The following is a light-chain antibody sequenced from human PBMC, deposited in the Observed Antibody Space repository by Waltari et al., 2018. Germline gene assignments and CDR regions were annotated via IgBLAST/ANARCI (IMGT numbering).Light chain of an antibody. V-gene: IGKV1-39*01. Sequence: DIQMTQSPSSLSASVGDRVTITCRASQSISSYLNWYQQKPGKAPKLLIYAASSLQSGVPSRFSGSGSGTDFTLTISSLQPEDFATYYCQQSYSTPWTFGRGNK. CDR2: AAS. CDR3: QQSYSTPWT. CDR1: QSISSY. J-gene: IGKJ1*01.